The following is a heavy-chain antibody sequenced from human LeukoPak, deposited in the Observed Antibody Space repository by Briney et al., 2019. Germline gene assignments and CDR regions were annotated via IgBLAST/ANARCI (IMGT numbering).Heavy chain of an antibody. CDR1: GYTFTGYY. V-gene: IGHV1-2*02. Sequence: GASVKVSCKASGYTFTGYYMHWVRQAPGQGLEWMGWINPNSGGTNYAQKFQGRVTMTRDTSISTAHMELSRLRSDDTAVYYCARGKLGIAARPFDYWGQGTLVTVSS. D-gene: IGHD6-6*01. J-gene: IGHJ4*02. CDR2: INPNSGGT. CDR3: ARGKLGIAARPFDY.